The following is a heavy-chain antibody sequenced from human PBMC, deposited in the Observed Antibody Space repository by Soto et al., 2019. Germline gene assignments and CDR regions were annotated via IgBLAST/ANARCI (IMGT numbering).Heavy chain of an antibody. D-gene: IGHD3-3*01. CDR1: GDSISSHDW. V-gene: IGHV4-4*02. CDR2: IHHSGGT. J-gene: IGHJ4*02. Sequence: QVQLQESGPGLVKPSGTLSLTCAVSGDSISSHDWWSWVRQPPNKGLEWIAEIHHSGGTNYNPSLMNRATISVDNSKNQFSLKLISATAADTAVYYCVRNGYYSLDYWGQGTLVSVSS. CDR3: VRNGYYSLDY.